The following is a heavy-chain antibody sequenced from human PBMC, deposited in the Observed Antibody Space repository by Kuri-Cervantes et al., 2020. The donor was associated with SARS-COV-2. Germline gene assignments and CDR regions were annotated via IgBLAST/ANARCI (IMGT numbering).Heavy chain of an antibody. CDR1: GYTFTGYY. CDR2: IIPIIGTP. CDR3: ANWPPYGDYAEYAFDI. V-gene: IGHV1-69*13. J-gene: IGHJ3*02. D-gene: IGHD4-17*01. Sequence: SVKVSCKASGYTFTGYYMHWVRQAPGQGLEWMGGIIPIIGTPNYAQKFQGRVTITADESTSTAYMELSSLRSEDTAVYYCANWPPYGDYAEYAFDIWGQGTMVTVSS.